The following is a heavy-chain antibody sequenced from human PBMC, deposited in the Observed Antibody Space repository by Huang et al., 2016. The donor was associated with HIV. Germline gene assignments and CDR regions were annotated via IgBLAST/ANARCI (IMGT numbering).Heavy chain of an antibody. J-gene: IGHJ4*02. D-gene: IGHD6-19*01. CDR3: AGRVGSGWYGEIDY. Sequence: QIQLLQSGAEVRKLGASVKTSCKTSGYNFKTYAVTWGRQTPGQGLEWMGWVSGFNSYTAYSQRVQGRVTMTTDPSTNTVYMELRSLRFDDTGVYYCAGRVGSGWYGEIDYWGQGTLVTVSS. CDR1: GYNFKTYA. CDR2: VSGFNSYT. V-gene: IGHV1-18*04.